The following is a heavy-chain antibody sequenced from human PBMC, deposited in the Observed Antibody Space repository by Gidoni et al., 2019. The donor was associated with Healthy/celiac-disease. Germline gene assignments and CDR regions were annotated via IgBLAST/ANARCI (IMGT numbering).Heavy chain of an antibody. J-gene: IGHJ6*02. CDR1: GFPFVDYA. Sequence: EMHLVESGGGLVQLGWSLSLPCPAPGFPFVDYAMPWVRQAPGKGLEWVSGISRNSSSIDYADSVKGRFTISRDNAKNSLYLQMNSLRAEDTALYYCAKDIAAASRIHYYYDGMDGWGQGTTVTVSS. CDR2: ISRNSSSI. CDR3: AKDIAAASRIHYYYDGMDG. V-gene: IGHV3-9*01. D-gene: IGHD6-13*01.